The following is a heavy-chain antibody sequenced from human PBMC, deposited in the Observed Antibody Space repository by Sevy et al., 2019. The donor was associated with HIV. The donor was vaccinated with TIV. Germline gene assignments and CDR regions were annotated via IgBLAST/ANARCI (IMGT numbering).Heavy chain of an antibody. Sequence: GGCLRLSCAASGFTFSSYSMNWVRQAPGKGLEWVSYISSRTIYYADSVKGRFTISRDNAKNSLYLQMNSLRAEDTAVYYCARLSGYSSSWSYFDYWGQGTLVTVSS. CDR1: GFTFSSYS. CDR3: ARLSGYSSSWSYFDY. J-gene: IGHJ4*02. D-gene: IGHD6-13*01. V-gene: IGHV3-48*01. CDR2: ISSRTI.